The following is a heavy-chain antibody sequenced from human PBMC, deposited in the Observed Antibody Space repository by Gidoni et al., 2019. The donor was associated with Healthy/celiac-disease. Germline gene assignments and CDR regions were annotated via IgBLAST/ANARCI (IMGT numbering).Heavy chain of an antibody. Sequence: QVQLVQSGAEVKKPGASVKVSCKASGYTFTGDYMHWVRQAPGQGLEWMGWINPNSGGTNYAQKFQGWVTMTRDTSISTAYMELSRLRSDDTAVYYCARGYYDILTGSPADAFDIWGQGTMVTVSS. CDR3: ARGYYDILTGSPADAFDI. V-gene: IGHV1-2*04. CDR1: GYTFTGDY. J-gene: IGHJ3*02. D-gene: IGHD3-9*01. CDR2: INPNSGGT.